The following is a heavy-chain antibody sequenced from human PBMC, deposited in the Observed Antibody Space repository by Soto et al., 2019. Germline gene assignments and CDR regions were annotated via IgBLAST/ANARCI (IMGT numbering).Heavy chain of an antibody. D-gene: IGHD4-4*01. CDR1: GGAMHNYY. CDR2: VYSSGST. Sequence: SETLSLTCAVSGGAMHNYYWHWIRQSPGKGLEWIGYVYSSGSTTHNPSLRNRVSVSLDLAKNQVSLSLRSVTAADTAVYYCARYPWGNSRIEAFDIWGQGTMVTVSS. CDR3: ARYPWGNSRIEAFDI. V-gene: IGHV4-59*01. J-gene: IGHJ3*02.